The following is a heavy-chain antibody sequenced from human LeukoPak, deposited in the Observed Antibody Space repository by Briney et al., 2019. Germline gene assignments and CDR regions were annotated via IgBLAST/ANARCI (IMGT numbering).Heavy chain of an antibody. CDR1: GGSISSYY. D-gene: IGHD6-13*01. V-gene: IGHV4-59*01. CDR2: IYYSGST. Sequence: KPSETLSLTCTVSGGSISSYYWSWIRQPPGKGLEWIGYIYYSGSTNYNPSLKSRVTISVDTSKNQFSLKLSSVTAADTAVYYCARRGSSSWCHRVDYYGMDVWGQGTTVTVSS. CDR3: ARRGSSSWCHRVDYYGMDV. J-gene: IGHJ6*02.